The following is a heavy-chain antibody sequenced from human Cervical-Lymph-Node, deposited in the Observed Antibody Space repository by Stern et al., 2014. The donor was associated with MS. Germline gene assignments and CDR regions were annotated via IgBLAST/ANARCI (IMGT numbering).Heavy chain of an antibody. Sequence: ESGPTVVKPTQTLTLTCTFSGLSLSTSGVGVGWIRQPPGKALEWLALIYWDDDKRCRPSLKNRLTITKDTSKNQVVLTMANVDPVDTATYYCAHVASSLPARPFDYWGQGTLVTVSS. J-gene: IGHJ4*02. CDR3: AHVASSLPARPFDY. D-gene: IGHD6-6*01. CDR1: GLSLSTSGVG. V-gene: IGHV2-5*02. CDR2: IYWDDDK.